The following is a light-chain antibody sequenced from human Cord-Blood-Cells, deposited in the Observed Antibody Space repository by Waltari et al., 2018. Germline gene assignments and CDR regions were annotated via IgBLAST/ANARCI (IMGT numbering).Light chain of an antibody. J-gene: IGLJ3*02. Sequence: QSALTQPASVSGSPGQSITISCTGTSSDGGSYNLVSWYQQHPGKAPKLMIYEGRKRTSGVSNRFSGSKSGNTASLTISGLQAEDEADYYCCSYAGSSTWVFGGGTKLTVL. CDR3: CSYAGSSTWV. CDR1: SSDGGSYNL. V-gene: IGLV2-23*01. CDR2: EGR.